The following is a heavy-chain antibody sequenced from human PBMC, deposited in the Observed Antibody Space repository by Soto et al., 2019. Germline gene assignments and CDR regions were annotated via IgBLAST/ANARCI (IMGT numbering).Heavy chain of an antibody. J-gene: IGHJ3*02. Sequence: PGGSLRLSCAASGFTFSSYAMHWVRQAPGKGLEWVAVISYDGSNKYYADSVKGRFTISSDNSKNPLYLQMNSLRAEDPAVYYCARAAVAGTDAFDIWGQGTMVTVSS. CDR2: ISYDGSNK. CDR3: ARAAVAGTDAFDI. V-gene: IGHV3-30-3*01. CDR1: GFTFSSYA. D-gene: IGHD6-19*01.